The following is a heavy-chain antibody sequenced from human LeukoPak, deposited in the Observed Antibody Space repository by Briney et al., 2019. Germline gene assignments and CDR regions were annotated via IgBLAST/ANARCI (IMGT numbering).Heavy chain of an antibody. D-gene: IGHD3-10*01. V-gene: IGHV1-2*02. Sequence: GASVKVSCKASGYTFTGYYMHWVRQAPGQGLEWMGWINPNSGGTNYAQKFQGRVTMTRDTSISTAYMELSRLRSDDTAVYYRASGRLLWFGELSRYYYYGMDVWGQGTTVTVSS. CDR3: ASGRLLWFGELSRYYYYGMDV. CDR2: INPNSGGT. CDR1: GYTFTGYY. J-gene: IGHJ6*02.